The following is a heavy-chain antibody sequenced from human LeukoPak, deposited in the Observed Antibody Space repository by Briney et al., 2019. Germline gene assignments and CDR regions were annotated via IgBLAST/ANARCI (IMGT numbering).Heavy chain of an antibody. CDR1: GFTFSSYS. D-gene: IGHD2-15*01. CDR2: ISSSSSYI. Sequence: GGSLRLSCAASGFTFSSYSMNWVRQAPGKGLEWVSSISSSSSYIYYADSVKGRFTISRDNAKNSLYLQMNSLRAEDTAVYYCXXXXDXPYXSXGSCYVLDYXGQGTLVTVSS. J-gene: IGHJ4*02. V-gene: IGHV3-21*01. CDR3: XXXXDXPYXSXGSCYVLDY.